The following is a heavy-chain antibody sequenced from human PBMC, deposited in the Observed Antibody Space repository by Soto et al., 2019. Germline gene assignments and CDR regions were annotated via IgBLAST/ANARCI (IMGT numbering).Heavy chain of an antibody. V-gene: IGHV3-30*04. CDR1: GFRFSGFG. J-gene: IGHJ1*01. CDR3: ARDLGGYVHLWDKSNY. Sequence: QVQLVESGGGVVQPGASLTLSCAASGFRFSGFGMHWVRQAPGKGLEWVAVISFDASEKFYVDSVKGRFSISRDDSQSNVFLQMNSLRREDTGVYYCARDLGGYVHLWDKSNYWGQGTLVNVS. D-gene: IGHD5-12*01. CDR2: ISFDASEK.